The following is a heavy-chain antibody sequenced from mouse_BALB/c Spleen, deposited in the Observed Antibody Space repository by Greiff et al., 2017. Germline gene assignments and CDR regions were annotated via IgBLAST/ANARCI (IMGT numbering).Heavy chain of an antibody. V-gene: IGHV1-5*01. Sequence: VQLQQSGTVLARPGASVKMSCKASGYTFTSYWMHWVKQRPGQGLEWIGAIYPGNSDTSYNQKFKGKAKLTAVTSTSTAYMELSSLTNEDSAVYYCTRRGYDGYYYFDDWGQGTTLTVSS. CDR3: TRRGYDGYYYFDD. J-gene: IGHJ2*01. CDR1: GYTFTSYW. CDR2: IYPGNSDT. D-gene: IGHD2-3*01.